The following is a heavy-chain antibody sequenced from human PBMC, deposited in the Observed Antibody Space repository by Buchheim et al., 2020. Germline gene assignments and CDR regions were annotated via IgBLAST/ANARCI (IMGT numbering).Heavy chain of an antibody. CDR2: IRYSGTT. Sequence: QLQLQESGPGLVKPSETLSLTCTVSGGSISNSAYFWGWIRQPPGKGPEWIATIRYSGTTYFNPSLQNRVTISVEPSKNQFSLTLRSVTAADTALYYCARENRDGYRNGVDVWGQGTT. CDR1: GGSISNSAYF. D-gene: IGHD5-24*01. J-gene: IGHJ6*02. CDR3: ARENRDGYRNGVDV. V-gene: IGHV4-39*07.